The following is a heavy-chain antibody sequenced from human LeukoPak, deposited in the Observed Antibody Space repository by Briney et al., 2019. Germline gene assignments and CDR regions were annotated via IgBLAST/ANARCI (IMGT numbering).Heavy chain of an antibody. J-gene: IGHJ4*02. Sequence: ASVKVSCTASGGTFSSYAISWVRQAPGQGLEWMGGIIPIFGTANYAQKFQGRVTITADESTSTAYMELSSLRSEDTAVYYCARDRSQYYYDSSGYYYVSFDYWGQGTLVTVSS. CDR3: ARDRSQYYYDSSGYYYVSFDY. V-gene: IGHV1-69*13. CDR2: IIPIFGTA. D-gene: IGHD3-22*01. CDR1: GGTFSSYA.